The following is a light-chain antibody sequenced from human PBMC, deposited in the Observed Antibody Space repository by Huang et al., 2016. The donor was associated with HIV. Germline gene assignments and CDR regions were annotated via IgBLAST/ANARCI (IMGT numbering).Light chain of an antibody. CDR1: QSVSSNY. CDR3: QQYGGSPPFT. V-gene: IGKV3-20*01. Sequence: EIVLAQSPGILSLSPGERATLSCRASQSVSSNYLAWYQQKRGRAPRLLIDGAHNRATGVPDRFSGSGSGTDFTLTIDRLQPEDCAVYYCQQYGGSPPFTFGPGIKVEIK. CDR2: GAH. J-gene: IGKJ3*01.